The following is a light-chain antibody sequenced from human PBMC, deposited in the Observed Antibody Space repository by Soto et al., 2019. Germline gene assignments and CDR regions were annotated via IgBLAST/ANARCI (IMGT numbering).Light chain of an antibody. J-gene: IGKJ1*01. CDR1: QSISSN. V-gene: IGKV3D-15*01. Sequence: EIVMTQSPATLSVSPGERATLSCRASQSISSNLAWYQQKPGQAPRLLIYGESTRATGITSRFSGSGSGTEFNINISSLQSEDFAVYYCNQYQNWPPWTCGQGTKVEIK. CDR3: NQYQNWPPWT. CDR2: GES.